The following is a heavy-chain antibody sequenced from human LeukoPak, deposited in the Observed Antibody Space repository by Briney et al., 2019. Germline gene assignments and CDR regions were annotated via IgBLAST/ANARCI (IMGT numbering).Heavy chain of an antibody. CDR3: AKDGGSCFSLDCSEEGDY. J-gene: IGHJ4*02. CDR2: ISGRGAST. V-gene: IGHV3-23*01. Sequence: GGSLRLSCAASGFPLRRYAMSWVRQAPGKGLGWVSGISGRGASTYYADYVKRRFTISRDNSKNTLYMQMDSLRVEDTASYYCAKDGGSCFSLDCSEEGDYWGQGTLVTVSS. D-gene: IGHD2-21*02. CDR1: GFPLRRYA.